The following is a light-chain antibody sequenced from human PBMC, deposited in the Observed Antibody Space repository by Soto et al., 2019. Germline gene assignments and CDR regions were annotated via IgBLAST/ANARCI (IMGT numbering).Light chain of an antibody. CDR3: QKYNSAPFT. J-gene: IGKJ3*01. V-gene: IGKV3-15*01. CDR1: QSVSTK. CDR2: GAS. Sequence: EVVMTQSPATLSVSAGETVTLSCRASQSVSTKLAWYQQKPGLAPRLLIFGASTRATGVPARFSGSGSGTEFTLTISSLQSEDFALYYCQKYNSAPFTFGPGTKVDIK.